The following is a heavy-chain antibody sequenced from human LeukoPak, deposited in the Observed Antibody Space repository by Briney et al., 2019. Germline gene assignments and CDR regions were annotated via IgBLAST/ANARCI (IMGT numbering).Heavy chain of an antibody. V-gene: IGHV1-46*01. CDR2: INPSGGST. CDR3: ASPLYGDYGYYYYYMDV. D-gene: IGHD4-17*01. CDR1: GYTFTSYY. Sequence: PLASVKVSCKASGYTFTSYYMHWVRQAPGQGLEWMGIINPSGGSTSYAQKFQGRVTMTRDMSTSTDYMELSSLRSEDTAVYYCASPLYGDYGYYYYYMDVWGKGTTVTVSS. J-gene: IGHJ6*03.